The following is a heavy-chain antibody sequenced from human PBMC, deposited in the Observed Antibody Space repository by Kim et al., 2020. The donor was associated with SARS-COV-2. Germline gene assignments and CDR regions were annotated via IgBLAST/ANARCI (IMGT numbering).Heavy chain of an antibody. D-gene: IGHD6-13*01. CDR1: GGSISSTSDY. V-gene: IGHV4-39*01. CDR2: IYYSGST. CDR3: ARVSYSSSWPFFDY. Sequence: SETLSLTCFVSGGSISSTSDYWGWIRRPPGKGLEWIGSIYYSGSTYYNPSLKSRVTISVDTSRNHFSLKLSSVTAADTALYYCARVSYSSSWPFFDYWGQGTLVTVSS. J-gene: IGHJ4*02.